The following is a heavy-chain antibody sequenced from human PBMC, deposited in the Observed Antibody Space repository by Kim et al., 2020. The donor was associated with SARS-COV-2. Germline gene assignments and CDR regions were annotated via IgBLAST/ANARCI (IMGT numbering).Heavy chain of an antibody. CDR1: GFTFGNYG. CDR3: TKRGVTTGTMYYYGLDV. J-gene: IGHJ6*01. Sequence: GGSLRLSCAASGFTFGNYGVHWVRQAPGKGLEWVAFISHDGSQSYYRDSVKGRFMISRDNLKNMMFLEKNSRGAEDTGGYYVTKRGVTTGTMYYYGLDV. V-gene: IGHV3-30*03. D-gene: IGHD1-1*01. CDR2: ISHDGSQS.